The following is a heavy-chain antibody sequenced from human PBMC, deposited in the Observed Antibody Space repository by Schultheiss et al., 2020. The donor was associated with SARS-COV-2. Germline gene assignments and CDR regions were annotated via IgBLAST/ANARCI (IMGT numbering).Heavy chain of an antibody. CDR2: ISAYNGNT. CDR3: ARDGPNYYDSSGSLYYYGMDV. J-gene: IGHJ6*02. D-gene: IGHD3-22*01. V-gene: IGHV1-18*01. Sequence: ASVKVSCKASGYTFTSYGISWVRQAPGQGLEWMGWISAYNGNTKYSQKFQGRVTMTTDTSTSTAYMELRSLRSDDTAVYYCARDGPNYYDSSGSLYYYGMDVWGQGTTVTVSS. CDR1: GYTFTSYG.